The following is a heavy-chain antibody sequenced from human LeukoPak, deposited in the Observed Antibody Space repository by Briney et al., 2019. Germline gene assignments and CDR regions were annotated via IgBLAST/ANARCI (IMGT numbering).Heavy chain of an antibody. V-gene: IGHV3-23*01. CDR3: AKATTVDVLRFLEWSLKGYFDY. CDR2: ISGSGGST. J-gene: IGHJ4*02. CDR1: GFAFSSYA. D-gene: IGHD3-3*01. Sequence: GGSLRLSCAASGFAFSSYAMSWVRQAPGKGLEWVSAISGSGGSTYYADSVKGRFTISRDNSKNTLYLQMNSLRAEDTAVYYCAKATTVDVLRFLEWSLKGYFDYWGQGTLVTVSS.